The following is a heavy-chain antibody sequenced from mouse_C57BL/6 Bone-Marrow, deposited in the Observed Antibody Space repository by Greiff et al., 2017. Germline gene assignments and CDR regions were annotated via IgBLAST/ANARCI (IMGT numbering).Heavy chain of an antibody. CDR1: GYTFTDYY. Sequence: EVQLQQSGPELVKPGASVKISCKASGYTFTDYYLNWVKQSHGKSLEWIGDINPNNGGTSYNQKFKGKATLTVDKSSSTAYMELLSLTSEDSAVYYCARADYYGSSYYAMDYWGQGTSVTVSS. V-gene: IGHV1-26*01. CDR2: INPNNGGT. D-gene: IGHD1-1*01. J-gene: IGHJ4*01. CDR3: ARADYYGSSYYAMDY.